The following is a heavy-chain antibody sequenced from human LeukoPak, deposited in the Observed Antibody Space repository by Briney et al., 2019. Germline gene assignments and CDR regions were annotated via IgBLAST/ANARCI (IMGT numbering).Heavy chain of an antibody. CDR1: GFTFSSYS. V-gene: IGHV3-21*01. J-gene: IGHJ4*02. Sequence: GGYLRLSCAASGFTFSSYSMNWVRQAPGKGLEWVSSISSSSSYIYYAASVKGRFTISRDNAKNSLYLKMNSRRAEDTAVYYCARDQSPIVVVPASPIDYWGQGTLVTVSS. CDR3: ARDQSPIVVVPASPIDY. D-gene: IGHD2-2*01. CDR2: ISSSSSYI.